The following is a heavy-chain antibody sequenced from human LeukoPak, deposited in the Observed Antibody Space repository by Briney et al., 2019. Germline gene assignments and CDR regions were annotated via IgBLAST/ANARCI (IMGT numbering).Heavy chain of an antibody. J-gene: IGHJ3*02. CDR3: AKAPDFWSGYGAFDI. CDR2: IWFDGDNK. Sequence: PGKSLRLSCAASGFTFSSYGMHWVRQAPGKGLEWVAVIWFDGDNKYYADSVKGRFTISRDNSKNTLYLQMNSLRAEDTAVYYCAKAPDFWSGYGAFDIWGQGTMVTVSS. D-gene: IGHD3-3*01. CDR1: GFTFSSYG. V-gene: IGHV3-33*06.